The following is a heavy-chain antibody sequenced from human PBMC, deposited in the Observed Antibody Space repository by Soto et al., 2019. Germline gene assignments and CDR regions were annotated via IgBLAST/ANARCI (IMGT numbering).Heavy chain of an antibody. CDR3: VYDSSGCNYHFYX. Sequence: GSLILSCTTSGFTFGDFALTWVRQAPGKGLEWVSFIRSKTYGGTAEYAPSVKGRFTISRDDSARIAYLQMKSLKTEDTAMYYCVYDSSGCNYHFYXWGQGTLFTVS. D-gene: IGHD3-22*01. J-gene: IGHJ4*02. CDR2: IRSKTYGGTA. V-gene: IGHV3-49*04. CDR1: GFTFGDFA.